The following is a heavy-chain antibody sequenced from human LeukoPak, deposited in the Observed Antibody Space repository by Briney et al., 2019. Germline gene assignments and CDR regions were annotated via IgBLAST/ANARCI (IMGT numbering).Heavy chain of an antibody. V-gene: IGHV3-11*05. CDR1: GFTFSDYY. Sequence: GGSVRLSCAASGFTFSDYYMTWIRQAPGKGLVWLSYINTGSTDTNCAHSVKGRFTISRDNAKNSLYLQLNSLRAEDTAVYYCTREDTWYFDLWGRGSLLSVSS. CDR2: INTGSTDT. J-gene: IGHJ2*01. CDR3: TREDTWYFDL.